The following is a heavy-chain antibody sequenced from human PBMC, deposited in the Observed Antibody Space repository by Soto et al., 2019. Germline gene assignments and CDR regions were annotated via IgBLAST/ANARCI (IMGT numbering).Heavy chain of an antibody. V-gene: IGHV3-30-3*01. CDR2: ITYDGTSE. Sequence: QVQLLESGGGVVQPGRSLRLSCAASGFTFSSHAMHWVRQAPGKGLEWVAHITYDGTSENYPASVKGRFTILRDNSKNTLYLQMNSLRPEDTAVYYCVAELGPRRFDDWGQGTLVTVSS. CDR1: GFTFSSHA. D-gene: IGHD6-13*01. J-gene: IGHJ4*02. CDR3: VAELGPRRFDD.